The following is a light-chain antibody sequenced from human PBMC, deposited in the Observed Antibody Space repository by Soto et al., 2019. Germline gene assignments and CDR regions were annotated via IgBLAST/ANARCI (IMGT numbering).Light chain of an antibody. Sequence: QSVLTQPPSVSAAPGQTVTFSCSGSSSNIGKNYVSWYQQVPGTAPKLLIYEANKRRSGIPDRFSGSKSGTSATLGITGLQTGDEADYYCGTWDSSLSVFVFGTGTKLTVL. CDR2: EAN. J-gene: IGLJ1*01. CDR3: GTWDSSLSVFV. V-gene: IGLV1-51*02. CDR1: SSNIGKNY.